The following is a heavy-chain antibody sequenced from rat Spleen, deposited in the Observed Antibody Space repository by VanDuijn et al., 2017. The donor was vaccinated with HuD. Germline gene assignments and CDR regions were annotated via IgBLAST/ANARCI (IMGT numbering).Heavy chain of an antibody. CDR2: IFYDGSST. D-gene: IGHD1-4*01. Sequence: EVQLVESGGGLVQPGRSLKLSCAASGFTFSDYNMAWVRQAPKKGLEWVATIFYDGSSTYYRDSVKGRFTISRDNAKSSLYLQMDSLSSEDTATYYCARLDYPGITDLDYWGQGVMVTVSS. CDR3: ARLDYPGITDLDY. CDR1: GFTFSDYN. V-gene: IGHV5-7*01. J-gene: IGHJ2*01.